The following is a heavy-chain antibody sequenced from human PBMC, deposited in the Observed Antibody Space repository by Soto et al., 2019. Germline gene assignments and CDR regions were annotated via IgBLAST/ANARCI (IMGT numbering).Heavy chain of an antibody. CDR2: IYSGGST. D-gene: IGHD5-12*01. CDR1: GFTVSSNY. CDR3: ARDHKRDGYNYDAFDI. Sequence: EVQLVESGGGLIQPGGSLRLSCAASGFTVSSNYMSWVRQAPGKGLAWVSVIYSGGSTYYADSVKGRFTISRDNSKNTLYLQMNSLRDEDTAVYYCARDHKRDGYNYDAFDIWGQGTMVTVSS. J-gene: IGHJ3*02. V-gene: IGHV3-53*01.